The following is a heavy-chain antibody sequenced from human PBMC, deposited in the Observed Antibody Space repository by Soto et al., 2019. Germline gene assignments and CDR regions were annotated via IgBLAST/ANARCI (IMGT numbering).Heavy chain of an antibody. CDR3: ARDVI. V-gene: IGHV3-7*05. J-gene: IGHJ4*02. CDR1: GFTFSNFW. Sequence: EVQLVESGGGLVQPGGSLRLSCAASGFTFSNFWMSWVRQAPGKGLEWVASIKSDGSERSHVDAVRGRVSISRDNARNSLYLKMNSLRADDTAVYYCARDVIWGQGSLVTVSS. CDR2: IKSDGSER.